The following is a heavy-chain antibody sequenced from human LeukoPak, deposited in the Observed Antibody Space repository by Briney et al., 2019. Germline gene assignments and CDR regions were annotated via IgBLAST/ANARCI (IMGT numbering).Heavy chain of an antibody. CDR3: ARGRWLQSGFDP. V-gene: IGHV3-13*01. CDR1: GFTLSNYD. J-gene: IGHJ5*02. CDR2: IGTAGDT. Sequence: RGSLRLSCAASGFTLSNYDMHWVRQATGKRLEWVSAIGTAGDTYYPGSVKGRFTISREDAKNSLYLQMNSLTAGDTAVYYCARGRWLQSGFDPWGQGTLVTVSS. D-gene: IGHD5-24*01.